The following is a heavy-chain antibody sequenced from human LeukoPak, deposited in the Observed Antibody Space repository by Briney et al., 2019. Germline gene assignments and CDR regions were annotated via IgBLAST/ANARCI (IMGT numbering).Heavy chain of an antibody. CDR3: ARRNYYFDY. V-gene: IGHV4-39*01. Sequence: SETLSLTCTVSGGSISSGGYYWSWIRQPPGEGLEWVASIYYSGSTYYNPSLKSRVAISIDTSKNQFSLKLSSVTAADTAVYYCARRNYYFDYWGQGTLVTVSA. CDR1: GGSISSGGYY. CDR2: IYYSGST. J-gene: IGHJ4*02.